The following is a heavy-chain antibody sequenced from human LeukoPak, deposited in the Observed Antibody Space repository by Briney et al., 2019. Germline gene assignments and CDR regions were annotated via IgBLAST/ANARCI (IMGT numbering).Heavy chain of an antibody. Sequence: PSETLSLTCTVSGGSLSSSSYYWGWIRQPPGKGLEWIGNIYYSGSTYYSPSLKSRVTISVDTSKNQFSLKLSSVTAADTAVYYCASLDIVATMGLYWGQGTLVTVSS. V-gene: IGHV4-39*01. CDR2: IYYSGST. CDR1: GGSLSSSSYY. J-gene: IGHJ4*02. D-gene: IGHD5-12*01. CDR3: ASLDIVATMGLY.